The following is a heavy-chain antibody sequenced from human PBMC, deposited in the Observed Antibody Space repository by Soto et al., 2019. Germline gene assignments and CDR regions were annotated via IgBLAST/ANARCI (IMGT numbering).Heavy chain of an antibody. V-gene: IGHV3-43D*03. J-gene: IGHJ1*01. CDR1: GFTFDDYA. Sequence: GGSLRLSCAASGFTFDDYAMHWVCQAPGKGLEWVSLISWDGGSTYYADSVKGRFTISRDNSKNSLYLQMNSLRAEDTALYYCAKDSSGYYHEYFQHWGQGTLVTVSS. CDR3: AKDSSGYYHEYFQH. D-gene: IGHD3-22*01. CDR2: ISWDGGST.